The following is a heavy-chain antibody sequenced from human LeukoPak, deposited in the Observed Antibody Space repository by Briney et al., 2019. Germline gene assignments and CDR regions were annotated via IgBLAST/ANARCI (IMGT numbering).Heavy chain of an antibody. V-gene: IGHV4-39*07. CDR3: ASTTIFGVVNNYYMDV. Sequence: SETLSLTCTVSGGSISSSSYYWGWIRQPPGKGLEWIGSIYYSGSTYYNPSLKSRVTISVDTSKNQFSLKLSSVTAADTAVYYCASTTIFGVVNNYYMDVWGKGTTVTVS. CDR1: GGSISSSSYY. CDR2: IYYSGST. D-gene: IGHD3-3*01. J-gene: IGHJ6*03.